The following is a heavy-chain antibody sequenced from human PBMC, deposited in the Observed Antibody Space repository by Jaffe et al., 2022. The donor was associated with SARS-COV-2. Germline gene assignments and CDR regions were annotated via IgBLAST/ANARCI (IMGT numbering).Heavy chain of an antibody. J-gene: IGHJ6*02. CDR2: ISHSGNS. D-gene: IGHD1-26*01. CDR3: ARVRELMRRSSSFAMDV. V-gene: IGHV4-59*01. CDR1: GDSISNFD. Sequence: QLQLQESGPGLVKPPETLSLTCTLSGDSISNFDWSWIRQSPGKGLEWIGDISHSGNSKYNPSLKSRASISVDTSKNQFSLRLSSVTAADTAVYYCARVRELMRRSSSFAMDVWGQGTTVTVSS.